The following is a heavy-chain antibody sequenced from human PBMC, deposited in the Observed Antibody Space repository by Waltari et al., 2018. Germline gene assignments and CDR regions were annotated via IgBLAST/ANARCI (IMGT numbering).Heavy chain of an antibody. V-gene: IGHV4-39*01. CDR2: IYYRGST. Sequence: QLQLQESGPGLVKPSETLSLTCTVSGGSISSSSYYWGWIRQPPGKGLEWIGSIYYRGSTYYTPSRKGRVTISVDTSKNQFSLKLSSVTAADTAVYYCARLLWFGELSQFDYWGQGTLVTVSS. J-gene: IGHJ4*02. D-gene: IGHD3-10*01. CDR1: GGSISSSSYY. CDR3: ARLLWFGELSQFDY.